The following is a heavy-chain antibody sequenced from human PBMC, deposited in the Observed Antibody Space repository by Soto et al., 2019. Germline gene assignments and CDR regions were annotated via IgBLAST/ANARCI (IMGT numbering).Heavy chain of an antibody. J-gene: IGHJ4*02. V-gene: IGHV4-31*03. D-gene: IGHD2-2*01. CDR2: IYYSGST. Sequence: SETLSLTCTVSGGSISSGGYYWSWIRQHPGKGLEWIGYIYYSGSTYYNPSLKSRVTISVDTSKNQFSLKLSSVTAADTAVYYCARGSLYCSSTSCPFDYWGQGTLVTVSS. CDR1: GGSISSGGYY. CDR3: ARGSLYCSSTSCPFDY.